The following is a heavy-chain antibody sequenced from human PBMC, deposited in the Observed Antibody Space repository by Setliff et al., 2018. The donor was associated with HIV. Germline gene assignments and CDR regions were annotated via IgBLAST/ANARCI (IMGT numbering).Heavy chain of an antibody. D-gene: IGHD3-10*01. CDR2: IYHSGST. V-gene: IGHV4-38-2*01. CDR1: GYSISSGYY. CDR3: ATFGMVRGVPWYFDF. Sequence: PSETLSLTCAVSGYSISSGYYWGRIRQPPGKGLEWIGSIYHSGSTYYNPSLKSRVTISVDTSKNQFSLKLSSVTAADTAVYYCATFGMVRGVPWYFDFWGQGTLVTVSS. J-gene: IGHJ4*02.